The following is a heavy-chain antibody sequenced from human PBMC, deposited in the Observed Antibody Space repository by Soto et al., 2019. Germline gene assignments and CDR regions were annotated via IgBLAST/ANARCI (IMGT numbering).Heavy chain of an antibody. D-gene: IGHD6-6*01. CDR1: GYSFTSYW. CDR2: IYPGDSDT. Sequence: EVQLVQSGAEVKKPGESLKISCKGSGYSFTSYWIGWVRQMPGKGLEWMGIIYPGDSDTRYSPSFPGQVTISADKSVVPAYLRGSSLKASDTAMYYCARHATQGDSCSWGGSWFDPWCQGTMVTVSS. J-gene: IGHJ5*02. V-gene: IGHV5-51*01. CDR3: ARHATQGDSCSWGGSWFDP.